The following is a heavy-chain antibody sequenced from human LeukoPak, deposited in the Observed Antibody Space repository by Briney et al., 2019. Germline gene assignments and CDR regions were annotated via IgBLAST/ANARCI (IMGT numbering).Heavy chain of an antibody. CDR1: GFSFSTYS. J-gene: IGHJ4*02. CDR2: ISSSSGTI. Sequence: PGGSLRLSCAASGFSFSTYSMNWVRQAPGKGLEWVSYISSSSGTIYSADSVEGRFTISRDNSKNTLYLQMNSRRAEDTAVYYCAKDIAARFYFDYWGQGTLVTVSS. CDR3: AKDIAARFYFDY. V-gene: IGHV3-48*01. D-gene: IGHD6-6*01.